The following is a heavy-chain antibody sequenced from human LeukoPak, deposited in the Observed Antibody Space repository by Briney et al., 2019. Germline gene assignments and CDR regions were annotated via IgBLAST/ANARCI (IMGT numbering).Heavy chain of an antibody. V-gene: IGHV4-38-2*01. CDR1: GYSISSGYY. J-gene: IGHJ4*02. D-gene: IGHD6-13*01. CDR3: ARAFGSSRPEPFDY. Sequence: SETLSLTCAVSGYSISSGYYWGWIRQPPGKGLEWIGSIYHSGSTYYNPSLKSRVTISVDTSKNQFSLKLSSVTAADTAVYYCARAFGSSRPEPFDYWGQGTLVTVSS. CDR2: IYHSGST.